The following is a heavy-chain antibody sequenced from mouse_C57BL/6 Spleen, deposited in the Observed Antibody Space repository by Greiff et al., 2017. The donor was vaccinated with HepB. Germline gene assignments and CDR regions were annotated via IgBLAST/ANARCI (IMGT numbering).Heavy chain of an antibody. CDR1: GYTFTSYW. D-gene: IGHD2-2*01. CDR2: IHPNSGST. J-gene: IGHJ4*01. CDR3: AREGNGYHGAMDY. V-gene: IGHV1-64*01. Sequence: QVQLQQPGAELVKPGASVKLSCKASGYTFTSYWMHWVKQRPGQGLEWIGMIHPNSGSTNYNEKFKSKATLTVDKSSSTAYMQLSSLTSEDAAVYYCAREGNGYHGAMDYWGQGTSVTVSS.